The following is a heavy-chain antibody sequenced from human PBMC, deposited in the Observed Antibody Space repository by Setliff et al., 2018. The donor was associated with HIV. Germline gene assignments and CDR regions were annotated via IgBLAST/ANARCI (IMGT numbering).Heavy chain of an antibody. Sequence: ASVKVSCKASGDTFSNYAISWVRQAPGQGLEWMGGIIPIFGTANYAQKFEGRVTITADKSTSTAYMEVNSLRFEDTAVYYCARVFYYSAGSYSLDYWGQETLVTVTS. CDR3: ARVFYYSAGSYSLDY. J-gene: IGHJ4*01. D-gene: IGHD3-10*01. CDR2: IIPIFGTA. V-gene: IGHV1-69*06. CDR1: GDTFSNYA.